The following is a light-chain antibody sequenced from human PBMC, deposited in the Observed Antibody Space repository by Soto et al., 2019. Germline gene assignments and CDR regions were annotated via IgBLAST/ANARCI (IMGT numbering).Light chain of an antibody. Sequence: QSVLTQPASVSGSPGQWITISCTGTSSDVGGYNYVSWYQHHPGKAPKLMIYDVSNRPSGVSNRFSGSKSGNTASLPISGLQPEDEADYYCSSYTTSNTRQIVFGTGTKVTVL. J-gene: IGLJ1*01. CDR2: DVS. V-gene: IGLV2-14*03. CDR3: SSYTTSNTRQIV. CDR1: SSDVGGYNY.